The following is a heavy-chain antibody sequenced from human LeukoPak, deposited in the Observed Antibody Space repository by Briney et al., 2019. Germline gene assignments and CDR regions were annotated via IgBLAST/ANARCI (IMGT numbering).Heavy chain of an antibody. CDR1: GGSISSGGYY. D-gene: IGHD1-26*01. CDR3: ASFYGSGSYLVGVDY. V-gene: IGHV4-30-2*01. J-gene: IGHJ4*02. Sequence: SETLSLTCTVSGGSISSGGYYWSWIRQPPGKGLEWIGYIYHSGSTYYNPSLKSRVTISVDRSKNQFSLKLSSVIAADTAVYYCASFYGSGSYLVGVDYWGQGTLVTVSS. CDR2: IYHSGST.